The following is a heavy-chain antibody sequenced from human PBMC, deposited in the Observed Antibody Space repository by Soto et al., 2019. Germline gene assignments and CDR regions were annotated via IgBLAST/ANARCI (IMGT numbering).Heavy chain of an antibody. D-gene: IGHD6-6*01. CDR3: ARGSSIAGPYYGMDV. V-gene: IGHV4-31*02. CDR2: NYYSGIT. J-gene: IGHJ6*02. Sequence: WTWIRQHPGKGLEWIGHNYYSGITYYNPSLKSRVTISLDTSQNQVSLKLSSVTAADTAVYYCARGSSIAGPYYGMDVWGQGTTVTVSS.